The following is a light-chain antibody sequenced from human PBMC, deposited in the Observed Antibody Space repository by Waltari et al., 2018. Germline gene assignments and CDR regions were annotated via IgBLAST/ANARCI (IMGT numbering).Light chain of an antibody. J-gene: IGKJ1*01. CDR2: DVS. CDR3: QHYVRLPVT. CDR1: QSISRF. Sequence: EIMLTQSPGTLSLSPGERATLSCRASQSISRFLAWYQQRPGQAPRLLIFDVSTRATGIPDRCSGSGSGTDFSLTISRLEPEDIAVYYCQHYVRLPVTFGQGTKLEIK. V-gene: IGKV3-20*01.